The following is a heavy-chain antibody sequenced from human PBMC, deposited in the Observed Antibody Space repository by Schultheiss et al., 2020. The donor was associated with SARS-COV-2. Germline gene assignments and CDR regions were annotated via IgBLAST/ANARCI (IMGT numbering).Heavy chain of an antibody. CDR2: ISPIFGTA. CDR3: ARDQKQWLVRPYYYYGMDV. CDR1: GGTFSNYA. Sequence: SVKVSCKASGGTFSNYAISWVRQAPGQGLEWMGGISPIFGTANYAQKLQGRVTMTTDTSTSTAYMELRSLRSDDTAVYYCARDQKQWLVRPYYYYGMDVRGQGTTVTVS. J-gene: IGHJ6*02. V-gene: IGHV1-69*05. D-gene: IGHD6-19*01.